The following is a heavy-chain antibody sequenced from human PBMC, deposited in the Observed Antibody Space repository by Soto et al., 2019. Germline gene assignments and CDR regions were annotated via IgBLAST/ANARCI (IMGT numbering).Heavy chain of an antibody. Sequence: GASVKVSCKASGGTFSSYTISWVRQAPGQGLEWMGRIIPILGIANYAQKFQGRVTITADKSTSTAYMELSSLRSEDTAVYYCARVALYSSSSYYYMDVRGKGTTVTVSS. D-gene: IGHD6-6*01. CDR3: ARVALYSSSSYYYMDV. CDR1: GGTFSSYT. CDR2: IIPILGIA. V-gene: IGHV1-69*02. J-gene: IGHJ6*03.